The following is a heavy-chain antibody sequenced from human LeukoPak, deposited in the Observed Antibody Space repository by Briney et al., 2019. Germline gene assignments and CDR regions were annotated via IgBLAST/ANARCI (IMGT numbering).Heavy chain of an antibody. CDR3: ARLRRIVVVIAIYYYFDY. V-gene: IGHV4-39*01. CDR2: IYYSGST. CDR1: GGSISSSSYY. D-gene: IGHD2-21*01. Sequence: SETLSPTCTVSGGSISSSSYYWGWIRQPPGKGLEWIGSIYYSGSTYYNPSLKSRVTISVDTSKNQFSLKLSSVTAADTAVYYCARLRRIVVVIAIYYYFDYWGQGTLVTVSS. J-gene: IGHJ4*02.